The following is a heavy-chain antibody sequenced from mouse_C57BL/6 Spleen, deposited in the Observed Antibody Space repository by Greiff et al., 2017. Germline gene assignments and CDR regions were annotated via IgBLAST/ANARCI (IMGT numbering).Heavy chain of an antibody. J-gene: IGHJ1*03. D-gene: IGHD1-1*01. CDR1: GYSITSGYY. CDR2: ISYDGSN. Sequence: ESGPGLVKPSQSLSLTCSVTGYSITSGYYWNWIRQFPGNKLEWMGYISYDGSNNYNPSLKNRISITRDTSKNQFFLKLNSVTTEDTATYYCARDQEYYGSSHWYFDVWGTGTTVTVSS. V-gene: IGHV3-6*01. CDR3: ARDQEYYGSSHWYFDV.